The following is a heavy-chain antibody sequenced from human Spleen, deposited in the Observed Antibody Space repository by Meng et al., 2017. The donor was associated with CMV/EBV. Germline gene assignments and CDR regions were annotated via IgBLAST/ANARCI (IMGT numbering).Heavy chain of an antibody. J-gene: IGHJ6*02. V-gene: IGHV3-23*01. CDR3: AKDSSYDFWSGSPDV. D-gene: IGHD3-3*01. CDR2: ISGSGGST. Sequence: GESLKISCAASGFTFSSYAMSWVRQAPGKGLEWVSAISGSGGSTYYADSVKGRFTISRDNSKNTLYLQMNSLRAEDTAVYYCAKDSSYDFWSGSPDVWGQGTTVTVSS. CDR1: GFTFSSYA.